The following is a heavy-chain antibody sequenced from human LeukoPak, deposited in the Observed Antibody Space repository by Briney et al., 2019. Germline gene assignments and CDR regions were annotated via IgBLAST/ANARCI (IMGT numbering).Heavy chain of an antibody. V-gene: IGHV3-74*01. Sequence: GGSLRLSCAASGFTFSSYTMNWVRQAPGKGLVWVSRISRDGSSTTYADSVKGRFTVSRDNAKSTLYLQMNSLRAEDTAVYYCAKEDPSYYYYMDVWGKGTTVTISS. CDR2: ISRDGSST. CDR3: AKEDPSYYYYMDV. CDR1: GFTFSSYT. J-gene: IGHJ6*03.